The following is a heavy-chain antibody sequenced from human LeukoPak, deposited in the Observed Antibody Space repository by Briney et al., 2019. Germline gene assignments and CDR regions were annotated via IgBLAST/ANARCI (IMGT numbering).Heavy chain of an antibody. Sequence: GGSLRLSCAASGFTFDNYWMSWVRQAPGKGLEWVANLKQDGSDKNYVDSVKGRFTISRDNAKNSVYLQMISLRDEDTAVYYCTRDRAYGALDYWGQGTLVTVSS. V-gene: IGHV3-7*01. CDR2: LKQDGSDK. CDR1: GFTFDNYW. D-gene: IGHD4/OR15-4a*01. J-gene: IGHJ4*02. CDR3: TRDRAYGALDY.